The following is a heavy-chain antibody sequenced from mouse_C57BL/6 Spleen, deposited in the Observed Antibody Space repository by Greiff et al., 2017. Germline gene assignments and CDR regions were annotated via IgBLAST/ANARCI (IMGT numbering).Heavy chain of an antibody. D-gene: IGHD1-1*01. V-gene: IGHV1-69*01. CDR2: IDPSDSYT. CDR1: GYTFTSYW. CDR3: ARGARGNDGRDWYFDV. Sequence: VQLQQPGAELVMPGASVKLSCKASGYTFTSYWMHWVKQRPGQGLEWIGEIDPSDSYTNYNQKFKGKSTLTVDKSSSTAYMQLSSLTSEDSAVYYCARGARGNDGRDWYFDVWGTGTTVTAAS. J-gene: IGHJ1*03.